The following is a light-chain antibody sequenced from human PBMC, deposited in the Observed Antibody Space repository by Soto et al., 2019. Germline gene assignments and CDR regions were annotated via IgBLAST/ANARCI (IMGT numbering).Light chain of an antibody. J-gene: IGKJ4*01. V-gene: IGKV3-20*01. Sequence: EIVLTQSPGTLSLSPGERATRSCRASQSLSSSYLAWYQQKPGQAPRLLIYDASSRATGIPDRFSGSGSGTDFTLTISRLEPEDFAVFYCQQYGSSPLTFGGGTKV. CDR2: DAS. CDR3: QQYGSSPLT. CDR1: QSLSSSY.